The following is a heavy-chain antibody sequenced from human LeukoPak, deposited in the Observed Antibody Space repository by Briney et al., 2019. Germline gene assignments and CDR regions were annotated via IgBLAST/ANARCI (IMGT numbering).Heavy chain of an antibody. CDR1: GGSISSYY. J-gene: IGHJ5*02. CDR3: ARAGSSSSKWFDP. Sequence: SETLSLTCTVSGGSISSYYWSWIRQPPGKGLEWIGYIYYSGSTNYNPSLKSRVTISVDTSKNQFSLKLSSVTAADTAVYYCARAGSSSSKWFDPWGQGTLVTVSS. CDR2: IYYSGST. V-gene: IGHV4-59*01. D-gene: IGHD6-6*01.